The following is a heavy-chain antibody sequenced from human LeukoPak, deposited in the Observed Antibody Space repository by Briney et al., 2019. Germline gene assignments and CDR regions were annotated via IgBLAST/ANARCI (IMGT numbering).Heavy chain of an antibody. CDR1: GGSISSSSYY. CDR2: IYYSGST. V-gene: IGHV4-39*01. J-gene: IGHJ6*02. CDR3: ATQIVRGWSGYYYYYGMNV. D-gene: IGHD3-3*01. Sequence: SETLPLTCTVSGGSISSSSYYWGWIRQPPGKGLEWIGSIYYSGSTYYNPSLKSRVTISVDTSKNQFSLKLSSVTAADTAVYYCATQIVRGWSGYYYYYGMNVWGQGTTVTVSS.